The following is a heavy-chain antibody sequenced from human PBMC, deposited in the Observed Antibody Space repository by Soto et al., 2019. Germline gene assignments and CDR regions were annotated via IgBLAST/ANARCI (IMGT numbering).Heavy chain of an antibody. J-gene: IGHJ5*01. D-gene: IGHD3-3*01. CDR2: IYDSGSS. V-gene: IGHV4-30-4*08. CDR3: SSRKRHTTLPHGLGIPAERLLRSRHS. CDR1: CFTSINVDDL. Sequence: ACFTSINVDDLLIWIRKSPGTGLEWIGYIYDSGSSYYNPSLQSRVTMSVDTSKNQFSLKLSSVTAADTAVYYCSSRKRHTTLPHGLGIPAERLLRSRHS.